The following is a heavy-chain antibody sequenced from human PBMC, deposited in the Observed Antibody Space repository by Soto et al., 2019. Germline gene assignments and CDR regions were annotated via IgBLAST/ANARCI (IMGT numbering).Heavy chain of an antibody. V-gene: IGHV3-23*01. Sequence: PGGSLRLSCGASGFTFRTYAMTWVRQAPGKGLEWVSALCASGGCAFYADSVRGRFTISRDNSRNILYLQMNSLRAVDTAVYYCARISVGSYVDYWGQGNLVTVSS. CDR1: GFTFRTYA. J-gene: IGHJ4*02. CDR3: ARISVGSYVDY. D-gene: IGHD5-18*01. CDR2: LCASGGCA.